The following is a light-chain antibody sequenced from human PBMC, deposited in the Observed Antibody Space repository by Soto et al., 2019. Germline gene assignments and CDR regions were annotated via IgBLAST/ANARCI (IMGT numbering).Light chain of an antibody. J-gene: IGLJ1*01. Sequence: QPVLTQPLSASTSPGQRVTISCSGGSSNIGSNTVAWYQHLPGTAPPRLIFTAGQRPSGVPGRFSGSKSGTSASLAISGLQSEDEGDYYCSAWDNSLNGYVFGPGTKVTVL. CDR1: SSNIGSNT. CDR2: TAG. CDR3: SAWDNSLNGYV. V-gene: IGLV1-44*01.